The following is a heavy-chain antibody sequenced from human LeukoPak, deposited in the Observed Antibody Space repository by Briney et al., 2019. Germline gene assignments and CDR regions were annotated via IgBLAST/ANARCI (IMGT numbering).Heavy chain of an antibody. CDR2: ISYDGSNK. V-gene: IGHV3-30-3*01. J-gene: IGHJ6*02. CDR3: ARVRETGYPYYYGMDV. CDR1: GFTFSSYA. Sequence: GGSLRLSCAASGFTFSSYAMHWVRQAPGKGLEWVAVISYDGSNKYYADSVKGRFTISRDNSKNTLYLQMNSLGAEDTAVYYCARVRETGYPYYYGMDVWGQGTTVTVSS. D-gene: IGHD3-9*01.